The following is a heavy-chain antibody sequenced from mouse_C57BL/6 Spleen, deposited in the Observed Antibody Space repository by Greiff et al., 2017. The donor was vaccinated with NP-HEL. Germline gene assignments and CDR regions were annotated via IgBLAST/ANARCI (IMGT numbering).Heavy chain of an antibody. V-gene: IGHV1-82*01. J-gene: IGHJ2*01. CDR2: IYPGDGDT. CDR1: GYAFSSSW. Sequence: QVQLQQSGPELVKPGASVKISCKASGYAFSSSWMNWVKQRPGKGLEWIGRIYPGDGDTNYNGKFKGKATLTADKSSSTAYMQLSSLTSEDSAVYFCARQGANWDEGTAFDYWGQGTTLTVSS. CDR3: ARQGANWDEGTAFDY. D-gene: IGHD4-1*01.